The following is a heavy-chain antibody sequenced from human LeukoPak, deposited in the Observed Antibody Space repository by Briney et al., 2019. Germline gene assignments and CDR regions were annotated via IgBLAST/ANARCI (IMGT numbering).Heavy chain of an antibody. CDR1: GYTLTELS. V-gene: IGHV1-24*01. D-gene: IGHD2-2*01. Sequence: GASVKVSCKVSGYTLTELSMHWVRQAPGKGLEWMGGFDPEDGETIYAQKFQGRVTMTEDTSTDTAYMELSSLRSEDTAVYYCATVPCSSTCCYLSPFDYWGQGTLVTVSS. CDR3: ATVPCSSTCCYLSPFDY. CDR2: FDPEDGET. J-gene: IGHJ4*02.